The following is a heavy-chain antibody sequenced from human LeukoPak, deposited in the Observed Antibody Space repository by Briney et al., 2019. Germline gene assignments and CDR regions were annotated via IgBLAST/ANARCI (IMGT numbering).Heavy chain of an antibody. D-gene: IGHD5-24*01. J-gene: IGHJ3*02. CDR3: ATYTTRWLESDNAFDI. CDR2: FDPADGET. V-gene: IGHV1-24*01. Sequence: GASVKVSCKVSGYTLTGLSMHWVRQAPGRGLEWMGGFDPADGETIYAQRFQGRVTMTEDTSTDTAYMELTRLRSEDTAVYYCATYTTRWLESDNAFDIWGQGTMVTVSS. CDR1: GYTLTGLS.